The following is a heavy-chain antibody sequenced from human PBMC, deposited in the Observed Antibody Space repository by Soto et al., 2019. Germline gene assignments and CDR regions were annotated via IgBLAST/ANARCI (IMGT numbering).Heavy chain of an antibody. V-gene: IGHV1-8*01. CDR2: VNPNNRDT. J-gene: IGHJ4*02. CDR3: AKVSRKGSAIDFDY. D-gene: IGHD3-10*01. CDR1: GYTFSNYD. Sequence: QVQLVQSGAELKKPGASVKVSCKASGYTFSNYDMNWVRQATGQGPEWIGWVNPNNRDTGYAQKFQGRVTLTTDISTTTAYMESTSLRSEDTAIYYCAKVSRKGSAIDFDYWCQGTLITVSS.